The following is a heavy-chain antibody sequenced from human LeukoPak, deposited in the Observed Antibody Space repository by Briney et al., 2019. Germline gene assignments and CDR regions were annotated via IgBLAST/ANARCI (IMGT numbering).Heavy chain of an antibody. Sequence: GGSLRLSCAASGFTFSNALISSVGESAGNGGKWVGRIKSKTDGGTTDYAAPVTGRFTISRDDSKTTLYLQMNSLKTEDTAVYSCNTDINGNVLLWFGELMHDYWGQGTLVTVSS. D-gene: IGHD3-10*01. V-gene: IGHV3-15*01. CDR1: GFTFSNAL. CDR3: NTDINGNVLLWFGELMHDY. CDR2: IKSKTDGGTT. J-gene: IGHJ4*02.